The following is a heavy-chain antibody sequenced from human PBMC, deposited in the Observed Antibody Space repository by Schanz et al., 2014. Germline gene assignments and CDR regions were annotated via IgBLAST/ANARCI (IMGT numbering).Heavy chain of an antibody. J-gene: IGHJ3*02. D-gene: IGHD3-10*01. CDR2: ISYDGSSK. CDR1: GFTFISYD. CDR3: ARGIITMVRGGDVGAFDI. Sequence: QAQLVESGGGVVQPGRSLRLSCVASGFTFISYDIHWVRQAPGKGLEWVALISYDGSSKNHADSVQGRFTISRDNSKNALYLQMDSLRAEDTAVYYCARGIITMVRGGDVGAFDIWGQGTTVTVSS. V-gene: IGHV3-33*01.